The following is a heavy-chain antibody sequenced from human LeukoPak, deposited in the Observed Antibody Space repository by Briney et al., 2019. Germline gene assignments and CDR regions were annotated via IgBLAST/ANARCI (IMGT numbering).Heavy chain of an antibody. V-gene: IGHV3-21*01. CDR2: ITSSSSYI. CDR3: ARDYNWSHDY. Sequence: GGSLRLSCAASGVTFGSYTMSWVRQAPGKGLEWVSSITSSSSYIFYADSVKGRFTISRDNAKNSLFLQMNSLRGEDTAMYYCARDYNWSHDYWGQGTLVTVTS. CDR1: GVTFGSYT. J-gene: IGHJ4*02. D-gene: IGHD1-1*01.